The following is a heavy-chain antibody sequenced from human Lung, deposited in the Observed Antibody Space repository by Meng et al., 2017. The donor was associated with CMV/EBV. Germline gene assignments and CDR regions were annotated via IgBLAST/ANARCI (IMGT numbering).Heavy chain of an antibody. J-gene: IGHJ4*02. D-gene: IGHD3-10*01. Sequence: GESLKISCAASGLTFSSYGMSWVRQAPGKGLEWVSSIGATAGGTYYADSVKGRFTISRDNAKNTLYLQMNSLSAEDTAVYYCAKYSAVGERLYYFDYWGQRTLVTFSS. CDR2: IGATAGGT. CDR1: GLTFSSYG. V-gene: IGHV3-23*01. CDR3: AKYSAVGERLYYFDY.